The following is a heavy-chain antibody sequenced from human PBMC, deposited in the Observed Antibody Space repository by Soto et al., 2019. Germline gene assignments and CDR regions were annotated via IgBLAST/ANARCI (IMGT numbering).Heavy chain of an antibody. CDR3: ARDLRVLGASGAYSSYGMDV. CDR2: INPNSGGT. J-gene: IGHJ6*04. D-gene: IGHD3-10*01. Sequence: GSVKGSCKAAGYTFTGYYMHWVRQAPGQGLEWMGWINPNSGGTNYAQKFQGWVTMTRDTSISTAYMALSRMRSDDTAVYYCARDLRVLGASGAYSSYGMDVWGKGPPVTVSP. CDR1: GYTFTGYY. V-gene: IGHV1-2*04.